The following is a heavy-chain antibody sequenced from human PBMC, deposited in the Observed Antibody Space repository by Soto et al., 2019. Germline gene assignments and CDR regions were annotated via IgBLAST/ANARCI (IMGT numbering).Heavy chain of an antibody. CDR2: IYYSGST. CDR3: ARHIGPGSGSYLVDY. Sequence: PSETLSLTCTVSGGSIISYYWSWILQPPWKGLEWIGDIYYSGSTNYNPSLKSRVTISVDTSKNQFSLKLSSVTAADTAVYYCARHIGPGSGSYLVDYWGQGTLVTVSS. J-gene: IGHJ4*02. V-gene: IGHV4-59*08. D-gene: IGHD1-26*01. CDR1: GGSIISYY.